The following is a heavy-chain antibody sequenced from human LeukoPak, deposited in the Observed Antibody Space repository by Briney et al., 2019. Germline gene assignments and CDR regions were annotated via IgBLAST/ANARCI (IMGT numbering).Heavy chain of an antibody. V-gene: IGHV4-39*07. Sequence: SETLSLTCTVSGASISSNNYYWGWVRQPPGKGLEWIGNIYSSWNTYYNASLKSRITIYINTSKNQFSLKLGSVTAADTAVYYCARAGFDPWGQGTLVTVSS. J-gene: IGHJ5*02. CDR2: IYSSWNT. CDR1: GASISSNNYY. CDR3: ARAGFDP.